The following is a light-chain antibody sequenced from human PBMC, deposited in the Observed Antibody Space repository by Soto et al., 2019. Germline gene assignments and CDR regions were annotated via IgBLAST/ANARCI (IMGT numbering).Light chain of an antibody. V-gene: IGKV1-5*03. J-gene: IGKJ1*01. CDR2: KAS. Sequence: DIQMTQSPSTLSGSVGDRVTITCRASQTISSWLAWYQQKPGKAPKLLISKASTLRSGVPSRFSGSGSGTEFTLTISSLQPDDFATYYCQHYNSYSEAFGRGTKVELK. CDR3: QHYNSYSEA. CDR1: QTISSW.